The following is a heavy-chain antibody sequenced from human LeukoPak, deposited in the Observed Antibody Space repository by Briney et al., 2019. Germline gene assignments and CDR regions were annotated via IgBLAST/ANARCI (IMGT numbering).Heavy chain of an antibody. CDR1: GYSISSGYY. J-gene: IGHJ4*02. D-gene: IGHD1-26*01. Sequence: PSETLSLTCTVSGYSISSGYYWGWIRQPPGKGLEWIGSIYYSGSTYYNPSLKSRVTISVDTSKNQFSLKLSSVTAADTAVYYCARVAPQLYGGSSPHFDYWGQGTLVTVSS. V-gene: IGHV4-38-2*02. CDR3: ARVAPQLYGGSSPHFDY. CDR2: IYYSGST.